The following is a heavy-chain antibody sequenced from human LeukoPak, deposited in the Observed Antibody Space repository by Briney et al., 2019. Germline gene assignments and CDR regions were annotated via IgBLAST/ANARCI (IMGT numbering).Heavy chain of an antibody. V-gene: IGHV5-51*01. D-gene: IGHD3-16*02. CDR3: ARGATTFGGVIVPGSYFDY. Sequence: GESLKISCKGSGYSFTNYWIGRVRQMPGKGLEWMGIIYPGDSDTRYSPSFQGQVTISADKSISTAYLQWSSLKASDTAMYYCARGATTFGGVIVPGSYFDYWGQGTLVTVS. CDR2: IYPGDSDT. CDR1: GYSFTNYW. J-gene: IGHJ4*02.